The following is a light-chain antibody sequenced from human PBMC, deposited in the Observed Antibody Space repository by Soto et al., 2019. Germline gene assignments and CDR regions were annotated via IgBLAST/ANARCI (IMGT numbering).Light chain of an antibody. J-gene: IGKJ5*01. CDR1: QGISNY. CDR2: SAF. CDR3: QQRNSYPIT. Sequence: DIQLTQSPSFLSASVGDRVTISCRASQGISNYLAWYHQKPGKAPKLLIHSAFTLQSGVPSRFSGSGSGTEFTLTISSLQPEDSATYYCQQRNSYPITFGQGTRLEIK. V-gene: IGKV1-9*01.